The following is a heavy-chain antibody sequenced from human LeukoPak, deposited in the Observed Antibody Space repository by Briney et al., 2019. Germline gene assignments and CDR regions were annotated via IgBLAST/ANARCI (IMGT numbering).Heavy chain of an antibody. V-gene: IGHV3-15*01. CDR2: IKSKTDGGTT. Sequence: PGGSLRLSCAASGFTFSNAWMSWVRQAPGKGLEWVGRIKSKTDGGTTDYAAPVKGRFTISRDDSKNTLYLQMNSLKTEDTAVYYCTTVYSGYDFSYYYYYMDVWGKGTTVTASS. CDR3: TTVYSGYDFSYYYYYMDV. D-gene: IGHD5-12*01. CDR1: GFTFSNAW. J-gene: IGHJ6*03.